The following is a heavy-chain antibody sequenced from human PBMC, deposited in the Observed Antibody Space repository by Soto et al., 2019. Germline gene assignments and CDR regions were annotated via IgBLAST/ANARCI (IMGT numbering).Heavy chain of an antibody. J-gene: IGHJ4*02. Sequence: ASVKVSCKASGYTFSDYYIHWVRQAPGQGLEWMGWINPNSGGTKYAPEFQGGVTMTRDTSITTAYMELSRLRSGDTAVYYCAREPATAKPEGVDFWGQGTLVTVSS. V-gene: IGHV1-2*02. D-gene: IGHD1-1*01. CDR1: GYTFSDYY. CDR3: AREPATAKPEGVDF. CDR2: INPNSGGT.